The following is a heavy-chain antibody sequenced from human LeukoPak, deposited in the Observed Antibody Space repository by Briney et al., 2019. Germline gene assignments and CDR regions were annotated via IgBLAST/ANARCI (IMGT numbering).Heavy chain of an antibody. CDR3: AKETGGPIDY. Sequence: GGSLRLSCAASGFTFDGYAMHWVRQAPGKGLEWVSGISWNSGSIGYADSVKGRLTISRDNAKNSLYLQMNSLRAEDTALYYCAKETGGPIDYWGQGTLVTVSS. D-gene: IGHD2-15*01. CDR1: GFTFDGYA. CDR2: ISWNSGSI. V-gene: IGHV3-9*01. J-gene: IGHJ4*02.